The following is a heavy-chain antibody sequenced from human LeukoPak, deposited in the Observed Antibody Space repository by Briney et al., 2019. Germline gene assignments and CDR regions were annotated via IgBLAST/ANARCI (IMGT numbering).Heavy chain of an antibody. V-gene: IGHV4-39*02. CDR3: ARGHMYDILTGLPSYYYYYMDV. J-gene: IGHJ6*03. D-gene: IGHD3-9*01. Sequence: SETLSLTCTVSGGAIIKDNFYWGWVRQPPGRGLEWIVSINYRGTTYYNPSLASRVTISVDTSKTHLSLRLSSVTAADTAVYYCARGHMYDILTGLPSYYYYYMDVWGKGTTVSVSS. CDR2: INYRGTT. CDR1: GGAIIKDNFY.